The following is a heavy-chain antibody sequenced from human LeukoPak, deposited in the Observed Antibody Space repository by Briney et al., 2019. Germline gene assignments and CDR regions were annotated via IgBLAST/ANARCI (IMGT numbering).Heavy chain of an antibody. CDR2: IFHSGST. CDR1: GYSISNGYY. CDR3: ARDLRDSAGSRIPYY. D-gene: IGHD6-19*01. J-gene: IGHJ4*02. V-gene: IGHV4-38-2*02. Sequence: SETLSLTCTVSGYSISNGYYWGWIRQPPGKGLEWIGGIFHSGSTYYNPSLKSRVTISLDTSKNQFSLKVNSVTAADTAVYYCARDLRDSAGSRIPYYWGQGTLVTVSS.